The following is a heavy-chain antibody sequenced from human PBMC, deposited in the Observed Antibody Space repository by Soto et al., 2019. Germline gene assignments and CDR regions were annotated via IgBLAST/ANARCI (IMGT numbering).Heavy chain of an antibody. CDR1: GGSISSSSYY. CDR3: AASYYYDSSGYSFSFPFDY. CDR2: IYYSGST. V-gene: IGHV4-39*01. D-gene: IGHD3-22*01. J-gene: IGHJ4*02. Sequence: SETLSLTCTVSGGSISSSSYYWGWIRQPPGKGLEWIGSIYYSGSTYYNPSLKSRVTISVDTSKNQFSLKLSSVTAADTAVYYCAASYYYDSSGYSFSFPFDYWGQGTLVTVSS.